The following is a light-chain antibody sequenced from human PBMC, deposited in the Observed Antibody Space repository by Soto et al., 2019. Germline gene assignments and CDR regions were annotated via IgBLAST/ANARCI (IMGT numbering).Light chain of an antibody. V-gene: IGLV2-14*03. J-gene: IGLJ1*01. CDR3: SSPTGSNSYV. CDR2: DVS. Sequence: QSALTQPASVSGSPGQSITMSCTGTSSDVGYYNYVSWYQLHPGKAPKLMIYDVSNRPSGISNRFSGSKSGNAASLTISGLQAEDEVVYYWSSPTGSNSYVFGIGTKVTVL. CDR1: SSDVGYYNY.